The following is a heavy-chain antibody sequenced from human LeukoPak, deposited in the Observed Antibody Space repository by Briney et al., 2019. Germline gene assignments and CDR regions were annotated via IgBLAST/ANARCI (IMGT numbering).Heavy chain of an antibody. D-gene: IGHD5-24*01. CDR3: AKDRWLPDY. J-gene: IGHJ4*02. CDR2: ISYDGSNK. CDR1: GFTFSSYG. V-gene: IGHV3-30*18. Sequence: GGSLRLSCAASGFTFSSYGMHWVCQAPGKGLEWVAVISYDGSNKYYADSVKGRFTISRDNSKNTLYLQMNSLRAEDTAVYYCAKDRWLPDYWGQGTLVTVSS.